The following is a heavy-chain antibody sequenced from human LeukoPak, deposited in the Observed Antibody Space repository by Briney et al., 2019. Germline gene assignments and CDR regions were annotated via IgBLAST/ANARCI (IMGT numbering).Heavy chain of an antibody. D-gene: IGHD1-26*01. CDR1: GGTFSSYA. V-gene: IGHV1-69*04. Sequence: ASVKVSCKASGGTFSSYAISWVRQAPGQRLEWMGRIIPILGIANYAQQFQGRVTITADKSTSTAYMELSSLRSEDTAVYYCAREVNSGSYYYYGMDVWGQGTTVTVSS. J-gene: IGHJ6*02. CDR3: AREVNSGSYYYYGMDV. CDR2: IIPILGIA.